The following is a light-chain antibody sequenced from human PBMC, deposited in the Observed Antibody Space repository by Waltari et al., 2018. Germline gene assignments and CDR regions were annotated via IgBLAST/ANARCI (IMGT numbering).Light chain of an antibody. J-gene: IGLJ3*02. V-gene: IGLV2-11*01. CDR1: SRDVVDYNY. Sequence: QSALTQPRSMSGSPGPSVTLSCTGTSRDVVDYNYLPRSQQHPGKVPKLMIYDVYKRPSGVPDRFSGSKSGNTASLTISGLQAEDEADYYCCSYAGSYTSHWLFGGGTKLTVL. CDR3: CSYAGSYTSHWL. CDR2: DVY.